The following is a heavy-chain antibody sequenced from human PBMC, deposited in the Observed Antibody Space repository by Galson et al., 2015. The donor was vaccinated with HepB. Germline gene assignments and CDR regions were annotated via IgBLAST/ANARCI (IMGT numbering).Heavy chain of an antibody. Sequence: ETLSLTCAVYGGSFSGYYWSWIRQPPGKGLEWIGEINHSGSTNYNPSLKSRVTISVDTSKKQFSLKLSSVTAADTAVYYCARTWYYAFDIWGQGTMVTVSS. D-gene: IGHD6-13*01. V-gene: IGHV4-34*01. CDR2: INHSGST. CDR1: GGSFSGYY. CDR3: ARTWYYAFDI. J-gene: IGHJ3*02.